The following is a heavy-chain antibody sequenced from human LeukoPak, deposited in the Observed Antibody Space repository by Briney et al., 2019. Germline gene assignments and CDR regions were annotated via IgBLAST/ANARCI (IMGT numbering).Heavy chain of an antibody. Sequence: PGGSLRLSCAASGFTVSSNYMSWVRQAPGKGLEWVSVIYSGGSTYYADSVKGRFTISRDNSKNTLYLQMNSLRAEDTAVYYCARVPPYSSGWYVYYYYMDVWGKGTTVTISS. V-gene: IGHV3-66*01. CDR2: IYSGGST. CDR3: ARVPPYSSGWYVYYYYMDV. CDR1: GFTVSSNY. J-gene: IGHJ6*03. D-gene: IGHD6-19*01.